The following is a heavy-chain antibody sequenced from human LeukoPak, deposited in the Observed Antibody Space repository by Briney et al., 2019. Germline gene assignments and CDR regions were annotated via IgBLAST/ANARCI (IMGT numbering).Heavy chain of an antibody. CDR3: ARGLYSGYYMSGY. D-gene: IGHD5-12*01. J-gene: IGHJ4*02. Sequence: GVCRKISCKGSGSSFPSFWANWVRQMPGKGLEWMGRIDPFDSNTNYSPSFEGPVSISADKSMSTAYLQWTSLKASDTAIYYCARGLYSGYYMSGYWGQGTRVTVSS. CDR2: IDPFDSNT. V-gene: IGHV5-10-1*01. CDR1: GSSFPSFW.